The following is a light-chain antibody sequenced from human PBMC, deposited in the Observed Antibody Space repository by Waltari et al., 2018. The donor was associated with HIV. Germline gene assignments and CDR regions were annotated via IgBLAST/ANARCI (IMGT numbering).Light chain of an antibody. CDR1: ALATTI. V-gene: IGLV3-10*01. CDR2: DDS. Sequence: SNELTQPPSVSVSPGQTARITCSGDALATTIAYWYQQKSGQAPVLVIFDDSKRPSGIPERFSGSNSGTMATLTISGAQVEDEGDYYCYSTDSSGYPRGVFGTGTKVIVL. CDR3: YSTDSSGYPRGV. J-gene: IGLJ1*01.